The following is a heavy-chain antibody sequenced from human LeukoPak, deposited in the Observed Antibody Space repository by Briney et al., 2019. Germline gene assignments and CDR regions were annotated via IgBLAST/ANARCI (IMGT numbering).Heavy chain of an antibody. CDR2: IYYSGST. D-gene: IGHD3-22*01. V-gene: IGHV4-59*12. Sequence: PSETLSLTCTVSGGSISSYYWSWIRQPPGKGLEWIGYIYYSGSTNYNPSLKSRVTISVDTSKNQFSLKLSSVTAADTAVYYCARVKSGYLPGAFDIWGQGTMVTVSS. CDR1: GGSISSYY. CDR3: ARVKSGYLPGAFDI. J-gene: IGHJ3*02.